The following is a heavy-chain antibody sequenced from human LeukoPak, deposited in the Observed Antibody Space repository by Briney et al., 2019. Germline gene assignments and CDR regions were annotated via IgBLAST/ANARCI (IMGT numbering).Heavy chain of an antibody. V-gene: IGHV3-21*01. CDR2: VSTGSNYI. CDR3: ARDSEWDYPYFDY. CDR1: GFTFSSYS. Sequence: GGSLRLSCTASGFTFSSYSLNWVRQAPGKGLEWVSSVSTGSNYIYYADSVKGRFTISRDNAKNSLYLQMNSLRAEDTAVYYCARDSEWDYPYFDYWGQGTLVTVSS. J-gene: IGHJ4*02. D-gene: IGHD1-26*01.